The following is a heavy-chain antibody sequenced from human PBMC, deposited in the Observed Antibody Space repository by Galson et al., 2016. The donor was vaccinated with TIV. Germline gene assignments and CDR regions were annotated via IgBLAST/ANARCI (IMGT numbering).Heavy chain of an antibody. D-gene: IGHD2-15*01. Sequence: SVQVSCKASGYTFSNYGINWVRQAPGQGLEWMGWISPYSGDTNYPQKLRGRVTLTTDTSTSTAYMELRSLISDDTAMYFCARVPGTQVIAATGGWFGPWGQGTLVTVSS. CDR2: ISPYSGDT. CDR3: ARVPGTQVIAATGGWFGP. CDR1: GYTFSNYG. J-gene: IGHJ5*02. V-gene: IGHV1-18*04.